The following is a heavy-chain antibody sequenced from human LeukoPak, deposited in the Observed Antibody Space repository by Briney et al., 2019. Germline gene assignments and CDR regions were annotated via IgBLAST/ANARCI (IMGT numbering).Heavy chain of an antibody. J-gene: IGHJ6*02. D-gene: IGHD3-10*01. CDR2: ISTGGRTI. Sequence: GGSLRLSCAASGFTFSDYEMNWARQAPGKGLEWLSYISTGGRTIKYADSVKGRFTISRDNAKNSLYLQMNSLRAEDTAVYYCAREPYYYGSGSSPDYYGMDVWGQGTTVTVSS. CDR3: AREPYYYGSGSSPDYYGMDV. CDR1: GFTFSDYE. V-gene: IGHV3-48*03.